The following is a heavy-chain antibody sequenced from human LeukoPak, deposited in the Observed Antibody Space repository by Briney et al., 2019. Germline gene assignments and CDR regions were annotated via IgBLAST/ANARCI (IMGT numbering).Heavy chain of an antibody. CDR3: ARRGRVKATKNWFDP. J-gene: IGHJ5*02. CDR2: INHSGST. D-gene: IGHD5-12*01. CDR1: GGSFSGYY. Sequence: PSETLPLTCAVYGGSFSGYYWSWIRQPPGKGLEWIGEINHSGSTNYNPSLKSRVTISVDTSKNQFSLKLSSVTAADTAVYYCARRGRVKATKNWFDPWGQGTLVTVSS. V-gene: IGHV4-34*01.